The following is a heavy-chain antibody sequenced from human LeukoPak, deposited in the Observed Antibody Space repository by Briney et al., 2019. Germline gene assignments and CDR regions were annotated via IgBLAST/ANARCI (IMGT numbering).Heavy chain of an antibody. CDR1: GGSISSGSYY. D-gene: IGHD4-11*01. CDR3: AREMTTVSLVYYYYYMDV. J-gene: IGHJ6*03. CDR2: IYTRGST. Sequence: SETLSLTCTVSGGSISSGSYYWSWIRQPAGKGLEWIGRIYTRGSTNYNPSLKSRVTISVDTSKNQFSLKLSSVTAADTAVYYCAREMTTVSLVYYYYYMDVWGKGTTVTVSS. V-gene: IGHV4-61*02.